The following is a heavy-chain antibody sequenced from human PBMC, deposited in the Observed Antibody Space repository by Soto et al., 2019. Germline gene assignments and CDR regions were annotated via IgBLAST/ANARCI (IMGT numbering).Heavy chain of an antibody. Sequence: AETLSLTCVVSGADINTYSWTWVRQPAGKGLEWIGRIYTSASINYNPSLKGRVTLSVDTSTNQVSLRLASVTAADTAIYYCARDREAGYNFYYGMDVWGQGTTVTVSS. D-gene: IGHD6-19*01. CDR3: ARDREAGYNFYYGMDV. CDR2: IYTSASI. CDR1: GADINTYS. J-gene: IGHJ6*02. V-gene: IGHV4-4*07.